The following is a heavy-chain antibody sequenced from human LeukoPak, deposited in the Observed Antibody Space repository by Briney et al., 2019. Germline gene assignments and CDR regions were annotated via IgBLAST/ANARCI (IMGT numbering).Heavy chain of an antibody. Sequence: GASVKVSCKASGYTFTGYYMHWVRQAPGQGLEWMGWINPNSGGTNYAQKFQGRVTMTRDTSISTAYMELSRLRSDDTAVYYCARDLRIQLWATAVDYWGQGTLVTVSS. J-gene: IGHJ4*02. CDR3: ARDLRIQLWATAVDY. V-gene: IGHV1-2*02. CDR1: GYTFTGYY. D-gene: IGHD5-18*01. CDR2: INPNSGGT.